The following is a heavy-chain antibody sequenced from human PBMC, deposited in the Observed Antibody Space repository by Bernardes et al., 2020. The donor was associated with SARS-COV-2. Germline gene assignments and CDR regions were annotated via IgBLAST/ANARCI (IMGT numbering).Heavy chain of an antibody. J-gene: IGHJ6*02. Sequence: ASVKVSCKASGYTFTSYGISWVRQAPGQGLEWMGWISAYNGNTNYAQKLQGRVTMTTDTSTSTAYMELRSLRSDDTAVYYCARGIVVVPAADDTHHYYYYDSGINYNYHYYGMDVWGQGTTVTVSS. CDR1: GYTFTSYG. V-gene: IGHV1-18*01. D-gene: IGHD2-2*01. CDR2: ISAYNGNT. CDR3: ARGIVVVPAADDTHHYYYYDSGINYNYHYYGMDV.